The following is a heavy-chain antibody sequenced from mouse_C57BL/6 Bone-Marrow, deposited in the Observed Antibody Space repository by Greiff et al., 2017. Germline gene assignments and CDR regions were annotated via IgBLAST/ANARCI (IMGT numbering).Heavy chain of an antibody. D-gene: IGHD2-4*01. J-gene: IGHJ2*01. Sequence: QVQLQQSGAELAKPGASVKLSCKASGYTFTSYWLHWVKQRPGQGLEWIGYINPSSGYTKYNQKFKDKATLTAYKSSSTAYMQLSSLTYEDSAVYYCARSGLDLFDYWGQGTTLTVSS. CDR2: INPSSGYT. CDR3: ARSGLDLFDY. V-gene: IGHV1-7*01. CDR1: GYTFTSYW.